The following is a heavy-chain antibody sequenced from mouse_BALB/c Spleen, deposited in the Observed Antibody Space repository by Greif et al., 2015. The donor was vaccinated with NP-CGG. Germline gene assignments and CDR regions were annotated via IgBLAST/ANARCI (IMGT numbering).Heavy chain of an antibody. CDR2: ISSGSSTI. CDR1: GFTFSSFG. J-gene: IGHJ2*01. V-gene: IGHV5-17*02. CDR3: ARKYYGSHFDY. Sequence: EVMLVESGGGLVQPGGSRKLSCAASGFTFSSFGMHWVRQAPEKGLEWVAYISSGSSTIYYADTVKGRFTISRDNPKNTLFLQMTSLRSEDTAMYYCARKYYGSHFDYWGQGTTLTVSS. D-gene: IGHD2-2*01.